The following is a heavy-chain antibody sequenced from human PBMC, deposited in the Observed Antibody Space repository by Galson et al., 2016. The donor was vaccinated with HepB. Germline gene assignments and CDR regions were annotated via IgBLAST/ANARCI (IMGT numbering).Heavy chain of an antibody. CDR3: ARENLQRPTGLDF. CDR1: GFSFSSYG. Sequence: SLRLSCAASGFSFSSYGMNWVRQAPGKGLEWVSSITAASTYKHYADSVKGRFSISRDNAKNSVFLQMNSLRAEDTAVYYCARENLQRPTGLDFWGRGTLVTVSS. J-gene: IGHJ4*02. V-gene: IGHV3-21*01. CDR2: ITAASTYK. D-gene: IGHD1-1*01.